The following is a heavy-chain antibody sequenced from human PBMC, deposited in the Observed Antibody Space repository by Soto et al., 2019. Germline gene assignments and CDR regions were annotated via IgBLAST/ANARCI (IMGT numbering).Heavy chain of an antibody. J-gene: IGHJ6*02. CDR3: ARDFKEGSIYYYCGMDF. Sequence: SVKVSCKASGYTFTSSGISWVRQAPGQGLEWMGRIIPILGIANYAQKFQGRVTITADKSTSTAYMELSSLRSEDTAVYYCARDFKEGSIYYYCGMDFWGQGTTVTVSS. V-gene: IGHV1-69*04. CDR1: GYTFTSSG. CDR2: IIPILGIA.